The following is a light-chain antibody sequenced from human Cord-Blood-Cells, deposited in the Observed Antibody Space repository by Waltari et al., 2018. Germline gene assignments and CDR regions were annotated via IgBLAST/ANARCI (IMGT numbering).Light chain of an antibody. Sequence: DIQMTRSPSSLSASVGDRVTITCRASQSISSYLNWYQQKPGKAPQLLIYAASSLQSGVPSRFSGRGSGTDFTLTIRSLQPEDFATYYCQQSYSTPPDTFGQGTKLEIK. CDR1: QSISSY. J-gene: IGKJ2*01. CDR3: QQSYSTPPDT. CDR2: AAS. V-gene: IGKV1-39*01.